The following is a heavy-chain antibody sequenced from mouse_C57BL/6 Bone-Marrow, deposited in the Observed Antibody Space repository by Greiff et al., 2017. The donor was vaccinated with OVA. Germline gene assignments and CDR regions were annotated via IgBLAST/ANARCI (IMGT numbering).Heavy chain of an antibody. CDR3: ARGNYYGSRRGFAY. V-gene: IGHV3-6*01. Sequence: EVKLEESGPGLVKPSQSLSLTCSVTGYSITSGYYWNWIRQFPGNKLEWMGYISYDGSNNYNPSLKNRISITRDTSKNQFFLKLNSVTTEDTATYYCARGNYYGSRRGFAYWGQGTLVTVSA. J-gene: IGHJ3*01. CDR1: GYSITSGYY. CDR2: ISYDGSN. D-gene: IGHD1-1*01.